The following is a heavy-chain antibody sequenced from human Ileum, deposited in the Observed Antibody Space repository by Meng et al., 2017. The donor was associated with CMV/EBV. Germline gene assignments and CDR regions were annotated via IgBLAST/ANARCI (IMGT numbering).Heavy chain of an antibody. CDR1: GYTFTSYA. CDR3: ARIESGAHFDS. D-gene: IGHD4-17*01. Sequence: QGQLVQSGAEGKKPGASVKVSCKASGYTFTSYAMHWVRQAPGQGLEWMGWINGANGNTKYSQKFQDRVTFTRDTSANTAYMEMRSLRSEDTAVYYCARIESGAHFDSWGQGTLVTVSS. CDR2: INGANGNT. V-gene: IGHV1-3*01. J-gene: IGHJ4*02.